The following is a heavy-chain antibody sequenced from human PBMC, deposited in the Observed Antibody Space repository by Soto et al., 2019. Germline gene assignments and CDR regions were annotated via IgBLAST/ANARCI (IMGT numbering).Heavy chain of an antibody. Sequence: GGSLRLSCAASGFTFGSYGMHWVRQAPGKGLEWVAVIWYDGSNKYYADSVKGRFTISRDNSKNTLYLQMNSLRAEDTAVYYCARGAAVAGHNYYYGMDVWGQGTTVTVSS. J-gene: IGHJ6*02. CDR2: IWYDGSNK. V-gene: IGHV3-33*01. CDR3: ARGAAVAGHNYYYGMDV. CDR1: GFTFGSYG. D-gene: IGHD6-19*01.